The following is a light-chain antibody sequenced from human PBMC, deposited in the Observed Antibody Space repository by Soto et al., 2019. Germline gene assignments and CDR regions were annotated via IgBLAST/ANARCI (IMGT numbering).Light chain of an antibody. CDR3: QRLQA. Sequence: DIQLTQSPSFLSASVGDRVTITCRASQGISSYLAWYQQIPGKAPQLLIFAASTLQSGVPSRFSGSGSGTEFTLTISDLQPEDFATYYCQRLQAFGQGTRVEMK. J-gene: IGKJ1*01. V-gene: IGKV1-9*01. CDR2: AAS. CDR1: QGISSY.